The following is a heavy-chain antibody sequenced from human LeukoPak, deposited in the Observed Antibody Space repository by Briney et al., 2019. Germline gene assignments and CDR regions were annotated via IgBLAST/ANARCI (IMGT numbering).Heavy chain of an antibody. CDR2: IIPILGTA. D-gene: IGHD3-16*01. CDR1: GGTFSSYA. Sequence: ASVKVSCKASGGTFSSYAISWVRQAPGQGLEWMGRIIPILGTANYAQKFQDRLRITADKSTSTAYMELSSLRSEDTAVYYCARLRWGAKVTSAYYYYGMDGWGQGTTVTVS. J-gene: IGHJ6*02. CDR3: ARLRWGAKVTSAYYYYGMDG. V-gene: IGHV1-69*04.